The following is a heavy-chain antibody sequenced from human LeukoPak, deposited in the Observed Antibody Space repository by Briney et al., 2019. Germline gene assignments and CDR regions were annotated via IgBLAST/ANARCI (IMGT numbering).Heavy chain of an antibody. CDR1: GGTFSSYA. CDR3: ARGVPIFGVVTYFDY. V-gene: IGHV1-69*06. J-gene: IGHJ4*02. Sequence: ASAKVSRKASGGTFSSYAISWVRQAPGQGLEWMGGIIPISGTANYAQKFQGRVTITADKSTSTAYMELSSLRSEDTAVYYCARGVPIFGVVTYFDYWGQGTLVTVSS. D-gene: IGHD3-3*01. CDR2: IIPISGTA.